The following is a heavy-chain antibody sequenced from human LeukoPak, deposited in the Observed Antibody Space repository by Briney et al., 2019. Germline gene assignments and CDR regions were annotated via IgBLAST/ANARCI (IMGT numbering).Heavy chain of an antibody. Sequence: PSHTLSLTCTVSVGSISSGDYYWSWIRQPPGKGLEWIGHIYYSGSTYYNPSLKSRFTISLDTSKNQLSLKLAYVTPHDRAVYYCARDRASTSSGSYFDYWGQGTLVTVSS. V-gene: IGHV4-30-4*08. D-gene: IGHD1-26*01. CDR1: VGSISSGDYY. J-gene: IGHJ4*02. CDR2: IYYSGST. CDR3: ARDRASTSSGSYFDY.